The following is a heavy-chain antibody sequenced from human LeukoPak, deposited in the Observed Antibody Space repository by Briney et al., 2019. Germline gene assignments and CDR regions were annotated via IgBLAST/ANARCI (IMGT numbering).Heavy chain of an antibody. CDR3: ARQGYDFWSGYYFDY. V-gene: IGHV1-8*02. Sequence: ASVKVSCKASGYTFTSYGSNWVRQATGQGLEWMGWMNPNSGNTGYAQKFQGRVTMTRNTSISTAYMELSSLRSEDTAVYYCARQGYDFWSGYYFDYWGQGTLVTVSS. CDR2: MNPNSGNT. D-gene: IGHD3-3*01. CDR1: GYTFTSYG. J-gene: IGHJ4*02.